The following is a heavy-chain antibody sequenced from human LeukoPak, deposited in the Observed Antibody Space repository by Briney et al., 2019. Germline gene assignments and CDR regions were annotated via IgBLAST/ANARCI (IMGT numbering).Heavy chain of an antibody. CDR1: GFTFSSYT. V-gene: IGHV3-21*01. CDR2: ISSSSSYI. D-gene: IGHD6-13*01. CDR3: ARARGQQLSPFDY. Sequence: GGSLRLSCAASGFTFSSYTLNWVRQAPGKGLEWVSSISSSSSYIYYADSVKGRFTISRDNAKNSLYLQMNSLRAGDTAVYYCARARGQQLSPFDYWGQGTLVTVSS. J-gene: IGHJ4*02.